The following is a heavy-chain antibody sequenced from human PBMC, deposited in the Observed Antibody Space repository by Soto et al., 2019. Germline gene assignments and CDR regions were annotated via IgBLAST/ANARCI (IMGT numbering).Heavy chain of an antibody. J-gene: IGHJ4*02. CDR1: GFTFSNYG. CDR3: ASALETGDY. Sequence: QVQLVESGGGVVQPGGSLRLSCVASGFTFSNYGMHWVRQAPGKGPEWVAVIWYDGSNKDYADSVKGRFTISRDNSRNTLYLQMNSLRAEDTAVYYCASALETGDYWGQGTLVTVSS. D-gene: IGHD3-10*01. V-gene: IGHV3-33*01. CDR2: IWYDGSNK.